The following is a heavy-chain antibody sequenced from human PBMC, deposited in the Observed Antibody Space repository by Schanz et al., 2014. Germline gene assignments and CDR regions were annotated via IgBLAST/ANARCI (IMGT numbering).Heavy chain of an antibody. D-gene: IGHD3-16*01. J-gene: IGHJ3*02. CDR2: IGRRGQVI. CDR1: GFTFSSYG. V-gene: IGHV3-21*01. Sequence: VQLVESGGDVVQPGRSLRLYCAASGFTFSSYGMHWVRQAPGKGPEWVACIGRRGQVIYYADSMEGRFTISRDNAQNSLFLQMNSLRVEDTAVYYCARSYHDDDDYTRALDMWGQGTMVTVSS. CDR3: ARSYHDDDDYTRALDM.